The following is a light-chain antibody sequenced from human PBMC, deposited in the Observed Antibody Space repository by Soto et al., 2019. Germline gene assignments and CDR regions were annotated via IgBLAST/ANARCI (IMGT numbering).Light chain of an antibody. CDR2: EVS. V-gene: IGLV2-14*01. CDR3: SSYTRSSTRV. Sequence: QSALPQPASVSGSPGQSITISCSGTSSDIGGYNYVSWDQQHPGKAPKLMIYEVSDLPSGVSNRFSGSKSGNTASLTISGLQAEDEADYYCSSYTRSSTRVFGGGTELTVL. CDR1: SSDIGGYNY. J-gene: IGLJ3*02.